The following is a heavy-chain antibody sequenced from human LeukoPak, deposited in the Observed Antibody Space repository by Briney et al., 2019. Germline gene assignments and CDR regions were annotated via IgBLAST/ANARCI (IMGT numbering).Heavy chain of an antibody. V-gene: IGHV3-23*01. CDR3: AKECYDRSGYCFDY. CDR2: INSGGSSA. J-gene: IGHJ4*02. Sequence: PGGSLRLSCAGSGFTFSSHAMSWVRQAPGKELEWVSGINSGGSSAYYADPVRGRFTISRDNSKSALFLQMNSLRAEDTAIYYCAKECYDRSGYCFDYWGQGALVAVSS. D-gene: IGHD3-22*01. CDR1: GFTFSSHA.